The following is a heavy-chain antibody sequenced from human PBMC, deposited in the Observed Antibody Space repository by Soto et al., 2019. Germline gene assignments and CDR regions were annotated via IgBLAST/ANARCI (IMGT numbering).Heavy chain of an antibody. V-gene: IGHV1-18*01. CDR1: SYTFTSYG. CDR2: ISAYNGNT. Sequence: ASVKVSCKASSYTFTSYGISWVRQAPGQGLEWMGWISAYNGNTNYAQKLQGRVTMTTDTSTSTAYMELRSLRSDDTAVYYCARDPIITMVRGANLDYWGQGTLVTVSS. CDR3: ARDPIITMVRGANLDY. J-gene: IGHJ4*02. D-gene: IGHD3-10*01.